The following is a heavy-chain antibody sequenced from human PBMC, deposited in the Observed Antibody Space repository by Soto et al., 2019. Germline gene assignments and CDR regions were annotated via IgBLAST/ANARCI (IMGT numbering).Heavy chain of an antibody. D-gene: IGHD5-18*01. Sequence: GGSLRLSCEASGFSFSSFAMNWVRQAPGRGLEWVSYISDDGASIYYADSLKGRFTISRDDAKNSLSLQMNNLRAEDTAVYYCARENSVQAWLHHFDHWGLGTLVTVSS. CDR1: GFSFSSFA. CDR2: ISDDGASI. J-gene: IGHJ4*02. V-gene: IGHV3-48*03. CDR3: ARENSVQAWLHHFDH.